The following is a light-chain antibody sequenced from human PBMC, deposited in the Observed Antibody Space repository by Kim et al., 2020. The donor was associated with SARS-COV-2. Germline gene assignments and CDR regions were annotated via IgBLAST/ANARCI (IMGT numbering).Light chain of an antibody. V-gene: IGLV3-19*01. J-gene: IGLJ3*02. CDR1: SLRSCY. Sequence: SSEPTQDPVVSVALGQTVRITCQGDSLRSCYASWYQQKPGQAPVLVIYAKNNRPSGIPDRFSGSNSGNTASLTITGAQAEDEADYYCYSRHSSGYYWMFGGGTKLTVL. CDR2: AKN. CDR3: YSRHSSGYYWM.